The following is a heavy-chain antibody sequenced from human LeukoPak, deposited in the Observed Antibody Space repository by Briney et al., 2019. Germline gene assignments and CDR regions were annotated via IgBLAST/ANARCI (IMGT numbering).Heavy chain of an antibody. CDR2: ISGSGGST. D-gene: IGHD3-10*01. J-gene: IGHJ6*02. V-gene: IGHV3-23*01. CDR1: GFTFSSYA. CDR3: AKDVVRGVMPWGYYYGMDV. Sequence: GGSLRLSCAASGFTFSSYAMSWVRQAPGKGLEWVSAISGSGGSTYYADSVKGRFTISRDNSKNTLYLQMNSLRAEDTAVYYCAKDVVRGVMPWGYYYGMDVWGQGTTVTVSS.